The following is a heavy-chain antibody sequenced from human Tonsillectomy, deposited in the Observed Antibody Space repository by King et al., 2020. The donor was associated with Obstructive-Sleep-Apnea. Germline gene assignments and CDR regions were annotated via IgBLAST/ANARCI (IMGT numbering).Heavy chain of an antibody. CDR2: IKSKTDGGTI. Sequence: QLVQSGGDLVKPGGSLRLSCAASGFTFSNAYSTWVRQAPGKGLEWVGRIKSKTDGGTIEYAAPVKDRFTIPRDDSKNMLYLQMNNVETEDTAWYHCTPEDAAGGQKTPRRNLQDWGQGTLVIVSS. D-gene: IGHD1-14*01. CDR3: TPEDAAGGQKTPRRNLQD. V-gene: IGHV3-15*01. J-gene: IGHJ1*01. CDR1: GFTFSNAY.